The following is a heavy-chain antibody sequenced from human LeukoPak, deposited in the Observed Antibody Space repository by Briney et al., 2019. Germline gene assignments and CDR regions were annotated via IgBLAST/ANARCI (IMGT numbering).Heavy chain of an antibody. CDR2: IDPSDSYT. V-gene: IGHV5-10-1*04. CDR3: ARLVGTTLYFDY. CDR1: GYSFTSYW. D-gene: IGHD1-26*01. Sequence: GESLKISCKGSGYSFTSYWISWVRQMPGKGLEWMGRIDPSDSYTNYSPPFQGQVTISADKSISTAYLQWSSLKASDTAMYYCARLVGTTLYFDYWGQGTLVTVSS. J-gene: IGHJ4*02.